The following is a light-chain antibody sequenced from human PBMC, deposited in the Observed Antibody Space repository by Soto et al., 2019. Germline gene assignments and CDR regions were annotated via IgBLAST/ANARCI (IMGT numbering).Light chain of an antibody. V-gene: IGKV3-15*01. CDR2: DAS. J-gene: IGKJ1*01. CDR3: QQYSNWRT. CDR1: QSVSGK. Sequence: EIVMTQSPVTLSVSPGERATLSCRASQSVSGKLAWYQQKPGQAPRLLIYDASTRATGVPARFSGSGSGTEFTLTISSLQSEDFAVYYCQQYSNWRTFGQGPNVEIK.